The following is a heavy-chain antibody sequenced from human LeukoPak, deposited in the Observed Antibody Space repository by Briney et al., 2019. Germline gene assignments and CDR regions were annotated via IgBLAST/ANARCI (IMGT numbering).Heavy chain of an antibody. Sequence: SVKVSCKASGGTFSSYAISWVRQAPGQGLEWMGGIIPIFGTANYAQKFQGRVTITADESTSTAYMELSSLRSEDTALYYCAKDVATVAFDAFDIWGQGTMVTVSS. V-gene: IGHV1-69*01. D-gene: IGHD4-23*01. CDR2: IIPIFGTA. J-gene: IGHJ3*02. CDR1: GGTFSSYA. CDR3: AKDVATVAFDAFDI.